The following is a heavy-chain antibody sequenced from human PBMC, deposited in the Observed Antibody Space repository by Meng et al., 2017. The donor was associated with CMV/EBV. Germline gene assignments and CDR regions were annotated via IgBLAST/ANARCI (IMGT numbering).Heavy chain of an antibody. CDR2: INPNSGGT. CDR3: ARDILTGYYRAYYYGMDV. J-gene: IGHJ6*02. Sequence: ASVKVSCKASGYTFTGYYMHWVRQAPGHGLEWMGWINPNSGGTNYAQKFQGRVTMTRDTSISTAYMELSRLRSDDTAVYYCARDILTGYYRAYYYGMDVWGQGTTVTVSS. D-gene: IGHD3-9*01. V-gene: IGHV1-2*02. CDR1: GYTFTGYY.